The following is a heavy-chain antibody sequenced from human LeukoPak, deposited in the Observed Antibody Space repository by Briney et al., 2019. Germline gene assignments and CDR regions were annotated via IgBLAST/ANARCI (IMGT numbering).Heavy chain of an antibody. CDR3: ARTDIVVVVAAYDY. CDR1: GYTFTSYY. V-gene: IGHV1-18*04. Sequence: ASVKVSCKASGYTFTSYYMHWVRQAPGQGLEWMGWISAYNGNTNYAQKLQGRVTMTTDTSTSTAYMELRSLRSDDTAVYYCARTDIVVVVAAYDYWGQGTLVTVSS. J-gene: IGHJ4*02. D-gene: IGHD2-15*01. CDR2: ISAYNGNT.